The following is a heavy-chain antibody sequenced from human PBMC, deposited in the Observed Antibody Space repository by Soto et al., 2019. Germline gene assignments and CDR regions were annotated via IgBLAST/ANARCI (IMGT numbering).Heavy chain of an antibody. CDR3: ARLAGLRLDV. D-gene: IGHD3-3*01. Sequence: PSETLSLTCAVYGGSFTGYYWSWIRQPPGEGREWIGEINHSGSTNYNPSLKSRVIISVGTSKNQFSLKLNSVTAADTAVYYCARLAGLRLDVWGQGTTVTVSS. CDR1: GGSFTGYY. V-gene: IGHV4-34*01. J-gene: IGHJ3*01. CDR2: INHSGST.